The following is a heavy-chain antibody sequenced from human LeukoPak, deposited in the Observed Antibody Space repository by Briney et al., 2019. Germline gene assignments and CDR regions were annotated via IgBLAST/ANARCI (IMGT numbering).Heavy chain of an antibody. CDR3: ARESPFGVVDYGMDV. Sequence: GGSLRLSCAASGFTFSRCSMNWVRQAPGQGLEWMGWMNPNSGSTGYAQKFQGRVTMTRNTSISTAYMELSSLRSEDTAVYYCARESPFGVVDYGMDVLGQGTTVTVSS. CDR1: GFTFSRCS. CDR2: MNPNSGST. V-gene: IGHV1-8*01. D-gene: IGHD3-3*01. J-gene: IGHJ6*02.